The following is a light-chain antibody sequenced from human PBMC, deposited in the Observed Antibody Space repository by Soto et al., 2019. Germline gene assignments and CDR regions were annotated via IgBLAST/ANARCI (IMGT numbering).Light chain of an antibody. J-gene: IGKJ1*01. CDR1: QSVSSTF. CDR2: GAS. V-gene: IGKV3-20*01. Sequence: EIVLTQSPATLSLSTGEGATLSCRASQSVSSTFLAWYQHKPGRPPRLLIYGASSRATDIPDRFSGGGSGTDFTLTIIRLEPEDFAVYYCQQYGSSPWTFGQGT. CDR3: QQYGSSPWT.